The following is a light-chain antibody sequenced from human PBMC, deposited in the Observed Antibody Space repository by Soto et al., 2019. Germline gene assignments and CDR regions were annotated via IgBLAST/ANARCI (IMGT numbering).Light chain of an antibody. CDR3: QQYNNWPPWT. Sequence: EIVMTQSPATLSVPPGERATLSCRASQSVSSNLAWYQQKPGHAPRLLIYGASTRATGIPARFSGSGSGTEFTLTISSLQSEDFAVYYCQQYNNWPPWTFGQGTKVEIK. J-gene: IGKJ1*01. V-gene: IGKV3-15*01. CDR1: QSVSSN. CDR2: GAS.